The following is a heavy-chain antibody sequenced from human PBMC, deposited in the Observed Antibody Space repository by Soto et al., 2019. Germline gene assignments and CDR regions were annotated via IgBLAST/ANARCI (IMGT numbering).Heavy chain of an antibody. CDR3: AKGPRAPPPHDYGMDV. J-gene: IGHJ6*02. Sequence: EVQLLESGGGLVQPGGSLRLSCAASGFTFSSYVMNWVRQPPGKGLEWVSGISGSGGSTYYADSVKGRFTISRDNSKNPLYLQMNSLRAAATAVYYCAKGPRAPPPHDYGMDVWGQGTTVTVSS. V-gene: IGHV3-23*01. CDR2: ISGSGGST. CDR1: GFTFSSYV.